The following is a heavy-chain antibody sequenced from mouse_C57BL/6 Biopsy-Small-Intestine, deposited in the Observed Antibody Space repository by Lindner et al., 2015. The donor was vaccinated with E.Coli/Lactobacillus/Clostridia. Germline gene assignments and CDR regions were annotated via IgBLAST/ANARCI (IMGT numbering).Heavy chain of an antibody. J-gene: IGHJ1*03. D-gene: IGHD2-12*01. CDR3: TTYYSSRTYFDV. V-gene: IGHV14-1*01. CDR2: IDPEDGDT. CDR1: GFNIKDYY. Sequence: VQLQESGAELVRPGASVKLSCTASGFNIKDYYIHWVKQRPEQGLEWIGRIDPEDGDTEYAPKFQGKATMTADTSSNTAFLQLSSLTSVDTAVYFCTTYYSSRTYFDVWGTGTTVTVSS.